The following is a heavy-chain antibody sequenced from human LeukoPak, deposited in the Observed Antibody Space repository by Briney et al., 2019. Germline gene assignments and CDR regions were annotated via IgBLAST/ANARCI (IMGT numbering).Heavy chain of an antibody. V-gene: IGHV3-7*01. CDR3: ARDHSYDYVWGSYEDY. J-gene: IGHJ4*02. Sequence: GGSLRLSCAASGFTFSSYWMSWVRQAPGKGLEWVANIKQDGSEKYYVDSVKGRFTISRDNAKNSLNLQMNSLRAEDTAVYYCARDHSYDYVWGSYEDYWGQGTLVTVSS. CDR2: IKQDGSEK. D-gene: IGHD3-16*01. CDR1: GFTFSSYW.